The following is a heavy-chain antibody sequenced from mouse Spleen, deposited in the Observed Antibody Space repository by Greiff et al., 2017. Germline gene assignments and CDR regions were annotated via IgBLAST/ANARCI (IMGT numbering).Heavy chain of an antibody. D-gene: IGHD1-1*01. CDR2: ISSGGGNT. J-gene: IGHJ1*01. Sequence: EVKLVESGGGLVKLGGSLKLSCAASGFTFSSYAMSWVRQTPEKRLEWVATISSGGGNTYYPDSVKGRFTISRDNAKNTLYLQMSSLKSEDTAMYYCATYYYGSSSYFDVWGAGTTVTVSS. V-gene: IGHV5-9*04. CDR3: ATYYYGSSSYFDV. CDR1: GFTFSSYA.